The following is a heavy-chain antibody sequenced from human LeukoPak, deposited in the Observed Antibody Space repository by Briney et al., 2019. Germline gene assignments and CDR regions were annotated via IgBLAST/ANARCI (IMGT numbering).Heavy chain of an antibody. V-gene: IGHV3-9*01. Sequence: GRSLRLSCAASGFTFDDYAMRWVRQAPGKGLEWVSGISWNSGSIGYADSVKGRFTISRDNAKNSLYLQMNSLRAEDTALYYCAKGSGGYSVTYFDYWGQGALVTVSS. CDR2: ISWNSGSI. CDR1: GFTFDDYA. D-gene: IGHD5-12*01. CDR3: AKGSGGYSVTYFDY. J-gene: IGHJ4*02.